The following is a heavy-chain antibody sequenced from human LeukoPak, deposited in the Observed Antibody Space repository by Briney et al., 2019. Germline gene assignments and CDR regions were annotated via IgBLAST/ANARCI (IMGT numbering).Heavy chain of an antibody. D-gene: IGHD2-21*02. V-gene: IGHV4-34*01. CDR2: INHSGST. CDR3: ARLNLAVTNFDF. CDR1: GGSFSGYY. Sequence: SETLSLTCAVYGGSFSGYYWSWIRQPPGKGLEWIGEINHSGSTNYNPSLKSRVTISVDKSNNHFSLKLNSVTAADTAVYYCARLNLAVTNFDFWGQGTLVTVSS. J-gene: IGHJ4*02.